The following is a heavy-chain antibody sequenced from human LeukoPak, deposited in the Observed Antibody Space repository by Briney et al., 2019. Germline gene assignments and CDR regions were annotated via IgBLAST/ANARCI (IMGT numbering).Heavy chain of an antibody. V-gene: IGHV1-8*01. CDR2: MNPNSGNT. D-gene: IGHD5-18*01. Sequence: ASVKVSCKASGYTFTSYDINRVRQDTGQGLEWMGWMNPNSGNTGYAQKFQGRVTMTRNTSISTAYMELSSLRSEDTAVYYCARIRGYSYGYDKTKGTNWFDPWGQGTLVTVSS. CDR3: ARIRGYSYGYDKTKGTNWFDP. CDR1: GYTFTSYD. J-gene: IGHJ5*02.